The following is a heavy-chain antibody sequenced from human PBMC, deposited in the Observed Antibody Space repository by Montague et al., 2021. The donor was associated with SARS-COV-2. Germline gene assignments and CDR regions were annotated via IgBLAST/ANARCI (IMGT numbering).Heavy chain of an antibody. D-gene: IGHD3-9*01. CDR1: GGSISSGGYY. J-gene: IGHJ6*02. V-gene: IGHV4-31*03. CDR2: IYYSGST. CDR3: ARYEGYYDILTGYSTPYYYSGMDI. Sequence: TLSLTCTVSGGSISSGGYYWSWIRQPPGKGLEWIGYIYYSGSTYYNPSLKSRVTISVDTSKNQFSLKPSSVTAADTAVYYCARYEGYYDILTGYSTPYYYSGMDIWGQGTTVTVSS.